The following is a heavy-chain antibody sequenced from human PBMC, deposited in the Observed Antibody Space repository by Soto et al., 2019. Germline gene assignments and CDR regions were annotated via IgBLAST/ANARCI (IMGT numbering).Heavy chain of an antibody. Sequence: PGGSLRLSCAASGFTFSTYGMHWVRQAPGKGLEWVAVISYDAKHKYYADSLKGRFTISRDNSKNTLYLQMNSLRVEDTAVYYCAKGAVTDLSSGYYTLFDYWGQGTLVTVSS. D-gene: IGHD3-3*01. CDR2: ISYDAKHK. J-gene: IGHJ4*02. CDR3: AKGAVTDLSSGYYTLFDY. V-gene: IGHV3-30*18. CDR1: GFTFSTYG.